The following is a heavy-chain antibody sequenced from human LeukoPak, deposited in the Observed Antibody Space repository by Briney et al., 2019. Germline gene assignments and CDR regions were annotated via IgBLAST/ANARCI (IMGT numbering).Heavy chain of an antibody. CDR1: GDSVSSNSAA. V-gene: IGHV6-1*01. Sequence: SQTLSLTCAISGDSVSSNSAAWNWIRQSPSRGLEWLGRTYYRSTWYNNYAMSVKNRITVNPDTSKNQFSLKLSSVTAADTAVYYCARGYKPDPEYSSSSIRYKSMGPFFDYWGQGTLVTVSS. CDR3: ARGYKPDPEYSSSSIRYKSMGPFFDY. D-gene: IGHD6-6*01. CDR2: TYYRSTWYN. J-gene: IGHJ4*02.